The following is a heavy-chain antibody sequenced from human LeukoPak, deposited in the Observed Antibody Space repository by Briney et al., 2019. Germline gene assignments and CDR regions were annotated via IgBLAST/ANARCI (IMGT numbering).Heavy chain of an antibody. J-gene: IGHJ3*02. Sequence: ASVKVSCKASGYTFTGYYMHWVRQAPGQGLEWMGWINPNSGGTNYAQKFQGRVTMTRDTSISTAYMELSRLRSDDTAVYYCARGLQTARARDAFDIWGQGTMVTVSS. V-gene: IGHV1-2*02. CDR3: ARGLQTARARDAFDI. CDR1: GYTFTGYY. D-gene: IGHD2-21*02. CDR2: INPNSGGT.